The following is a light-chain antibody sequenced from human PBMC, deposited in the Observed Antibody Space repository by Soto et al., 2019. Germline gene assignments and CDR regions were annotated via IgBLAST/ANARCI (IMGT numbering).Light chain of an antibody. Sequence: DIQMTQAPSTLSSSSGDRVIITCRASQSISHWLAWYQQKPGKAPKLLISDASILESGVPSRFSGSTSGTEFTLTISSLQPDDFATYYCQQYHTYRTFGQGTKVDIK. J-gene: IGKJ1*01. CDR2: DAS. CDR3: QQYHTYRT. CDR1: QSISHW. V-gene: IGKV1-5*01.